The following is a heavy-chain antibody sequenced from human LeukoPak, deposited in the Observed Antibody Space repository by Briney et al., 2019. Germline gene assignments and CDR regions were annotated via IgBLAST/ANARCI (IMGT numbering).Heavy chain of an antibody. Sequence: SETLSLTCTVSGYSISSGYYWGWIRQPPGKGLEWIGSIYHSGSTYYNPSPKSRVTISVDTSKNQFSLKLSSVTAADTAVYYCARVDDYVWGSYRLYYFDYWGQGTLVTVSS. CDR3: ARVDDYVWGSYRLYYFDY. D-gene: IGHD3-16*02. CDR2: IYHSGST. V-gene: IGHV4-38-2*02. CDR1: GYSISSGYY. J-gene: IGHJ4*02.